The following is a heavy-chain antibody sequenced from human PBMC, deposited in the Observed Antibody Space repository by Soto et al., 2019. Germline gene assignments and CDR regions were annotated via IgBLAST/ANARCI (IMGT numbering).Heavy chain of an antibody. J-gene: IGHJ4*02. Sequence: QLQLQESGPGLVKPSETLSLTCTVSGGSVNSSRYYWGWIRQPPGKGPEWIGTIYYTGTTYYNPSLKSRVPISVDTSKNQFSLNLSSVTAADTAVYSCARVYYDSSGFVPWGQGTLVVVSS. D-gene: IGHD3-22*01. CDR1: GGSVNSSRYY. CDR2: IYYTGTT. CDR3: ARVYYDSSGFVP. V-gene: IGHV4-39*01.